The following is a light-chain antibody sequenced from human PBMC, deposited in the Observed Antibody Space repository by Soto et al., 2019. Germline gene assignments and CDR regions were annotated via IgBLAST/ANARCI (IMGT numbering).Light chain of an antibody. CDR3: HQYGSSRT. Sequence: EIGLTQSPCTLSLAPGERTTLSCRASQSVSSNYLAWYKQKPGQAPRLLIYDASSRATGIPDSLSGSGSGTEFTLTISRLAPEDFAVYYCHQYGSSRTFGHGTQVDIK. CDR1: QSVSSNY. V-gene: IGKV3-20*01. CDR2: DAS. J-gene: IGKJ1*01.